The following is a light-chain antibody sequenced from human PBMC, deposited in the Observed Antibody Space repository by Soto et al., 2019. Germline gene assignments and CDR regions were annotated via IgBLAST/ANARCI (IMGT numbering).Light chain of an antibody. Sequence: QSALTQPASVSGSPGQSITISCTGTGSDIGGYKYVSWYRQYPGEAPKIMIYGVTNRPSGVSNRFSGSKTGNTASLTISGLQAEDEADYYCFSHRGGDSHVFGTGTKVTVL. J-gene: IGLJ1*01. CDR3: FSHRGGDSHV. V-gene: IGLV2-14*01. CDR1: GSDIGGYKY. CDR2: GVT.